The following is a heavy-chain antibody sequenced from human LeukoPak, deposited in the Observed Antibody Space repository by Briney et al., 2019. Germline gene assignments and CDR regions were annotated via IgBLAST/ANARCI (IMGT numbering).Heavy chain of an antibody. D-gene: IGHD3-22*01. V-gene: IGHV3-74*01. Sequence: GGSLRLSCAASGFTFSSYWMHWVRQAPGQGLVWVSRINSDGSSTSYADSVKGRFTISRDNAKNTLYLQMNSLRAEDTAVYYCARGEVYYYDSSGYYYYYYYMDVWGKGTTVTVSS. CDR2: INSDGSST. CDR1: GFTFSSYW. CDR3: ARGEVYYYDSSGYYYYYYYMDV. J-gene: IGHJ6*03.